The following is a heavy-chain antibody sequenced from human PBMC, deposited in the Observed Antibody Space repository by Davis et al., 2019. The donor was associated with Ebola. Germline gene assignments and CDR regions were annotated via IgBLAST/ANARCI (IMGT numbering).Heavy chain of an antibody. CDR3: ARGGSVLLWFRELLSLDY. J-gene: IGHJ4*02. CDR1: GFTFSSYA. Sequence: GESLKISCAASGFTFSSYAMSWVRQAPGKGLEWVSAISGSGGSTYYADSVKGRFTISRDNAKNSLYLQMNSLRAEDTAVYYCARGGSVLLWFRELLSLDYWGQGTLVTVSS. V-gene: IGHV3-23*01. CDR2: ISGSGGST. D-gene: IGHD3-10*01.